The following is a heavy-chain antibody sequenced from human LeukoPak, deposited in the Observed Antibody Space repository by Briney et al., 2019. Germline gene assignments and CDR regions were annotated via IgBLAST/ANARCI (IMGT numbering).Heavy chain of an antibody. CDR3: ARINVGRLGELFLY. Sequence: SETLSLTCTVSGGSIRRSTYYWGWIRQPPRKGLEWIGSIYYSGSTYYNPSLKSRVTISIDTSKNQFSLKQSSVTAADTAVYYCARINVGRLGELFLYWGQGTLVTVSS. D-gene: IGHD3-16*01. CDR2: IYYSGST. CDR1: GGSIRRSTYY. V-gene: IGHV4-39*01. J-gene: IGHJ4*02.